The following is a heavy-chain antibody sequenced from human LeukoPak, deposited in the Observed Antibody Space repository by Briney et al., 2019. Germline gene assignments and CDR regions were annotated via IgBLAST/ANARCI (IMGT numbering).Heavy chain of an antibody. CDR2: IYNSGST. V-gene: IGHV4-30-4*01. Sequence: SETLSLTCTVSGGSITSGDYYWSWIRQPPGKGQEWIWYIYNSGSTYYNPSLKSRVTISVDTSKKQFSLKLSSVTAADTAVYYCAKTQTMMGAFDIWGQGTKVTVSS. D-gene: IGHD3-22*01. J-gene: IGHJ3*02. CDR3: AKTQTMMGAFDI. CDR1: GGSITSGDYY.